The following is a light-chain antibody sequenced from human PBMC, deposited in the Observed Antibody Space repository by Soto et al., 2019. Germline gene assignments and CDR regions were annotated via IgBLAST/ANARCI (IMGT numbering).Light chain of an antibody. CDR3: QQYNNWGT. V-gene: IGKV3-15*01. CDR1: QSVSSN. Sequence: EIVMTQSPATLSVSPGERATLSCRASQSVSSNLAWYQQKPGQAPRLLIYGASTRATGIPARFSGSGSGTXXTXTXSSLQSEDFAVYYCQQYNNWGTFGQGTKVEIK. CDR2: GAS. J-gene: IGKJ1*01.